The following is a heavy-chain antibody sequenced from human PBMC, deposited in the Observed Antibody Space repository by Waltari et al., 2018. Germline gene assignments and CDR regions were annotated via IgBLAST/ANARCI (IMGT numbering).Heavy chain of an antibody. D-gene: IGHD2-2*02. CDR2: IIPIFGTA. Sequence: QVQLVQSGAEVKKPGSSVKVSCQASGGPFSSYAISWVLQAPGQGLEGMGGIIPIFGTANYAQKFQGRVTITADESTSTAYMELSSLRSEDTAVYYCARDEAADCSSTSCYRGGFDIWGQGTMVTVSS. J-gene: IGHJ3*02. CDR3: ARDEAADCSSTSCYRGGFDI. CDR1: GGPFSSYA. V-gene: IGHV1-69*01.